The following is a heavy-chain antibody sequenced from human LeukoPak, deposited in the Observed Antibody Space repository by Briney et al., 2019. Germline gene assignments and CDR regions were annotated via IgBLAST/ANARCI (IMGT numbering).Heavy chain of an antibody. V-gene: IGHV1-69*13. Sequence: SVKVSCKASGGTFSSYAISWVRQAPGQGLEWMGGIIPIFGTANYAQKFQGRVTITADESTSTAYMELSSLRSEDTAVYYCARGLSRNINWFDPWGQGTLVTVSS. CDR2: IIPIFGTA. CDR3: ARGLSRNINWFDP. CDR1: GGTFSSYA. D-gene: IGHD2/OR15-2a*01. J-gene: IGHJ5*02.